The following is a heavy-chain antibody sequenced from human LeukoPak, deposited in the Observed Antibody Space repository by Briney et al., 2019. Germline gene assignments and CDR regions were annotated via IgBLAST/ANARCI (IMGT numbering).Heavy chain of an antibody. J-gene: IGHJ6*03. CDR3: AKEGMVRGANPLGYYYYMDV. CDR1: GFIFSSYG. CDR2: ISYDGSNK. D-gene: IGHD3-10*01. V-gene: IGHV3-30*18. Sequence: PGGSLRLSCAASGFIFSSYGMHWVRQAPGKGLEWVAVISYDGSNKYYADSVKGRFTISRDNSKNTLYLQMNSLRAEDTAVYYCAKEGMVRGANPLGYYYYMDVWGKGTTVTVSS.